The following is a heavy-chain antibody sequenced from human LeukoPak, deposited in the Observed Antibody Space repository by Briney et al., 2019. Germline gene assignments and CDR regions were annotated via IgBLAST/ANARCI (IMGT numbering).Heavy chain of an antibody. CDR2: MNPNSGNT. D-gene: IGHD6-6*01. J-gene: IGHJ4*02. CDR1: GYTFTSYD. CDR3: ARDLFTRSSSADY. Sequence: GASVKVSCKASGYTFTSYDINWVRQATGQGLEWMGWMNPNSGNTGYAQKFQGRVTMTRDTSTSTVYMELSSLRSEDTAVYYCARDLFTRSSSADYWGQGTLVTVSS. V-gene: IGHV1-8*01.